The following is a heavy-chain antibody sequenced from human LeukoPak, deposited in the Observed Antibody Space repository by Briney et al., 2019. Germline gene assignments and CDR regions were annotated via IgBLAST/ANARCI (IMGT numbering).Heavy chain of an antibody. V-gene: IGHV3-48*04. CDR1: GFNLGIYS. D-gene: IGHD3-16*01. J-gene: IGHJ4*02. Sequence: GGSLRLSCAGSGFNLGIYSMDWVRQAPGKGLEWVAYVSAGSTGIFYAASVKGRFSISRGNAQKSLYLQMNSLRAEDTAIYYCVREKGGFGFVLWGRGTLVTVSS. CDR3: VREKGGFGFVL. CDR2: VSAGSTGI.